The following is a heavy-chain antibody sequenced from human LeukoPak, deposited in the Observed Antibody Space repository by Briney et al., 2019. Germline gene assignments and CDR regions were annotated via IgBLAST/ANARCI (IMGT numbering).Heavy chain of an antibody. D-gene: IGHD3-22*01. Sequence: ASVKVSCKASGYSFTGYYIHWMRQAPGLGLEWMGRINPNSGDTNYAQKFQGRVTVTRDTSGSTAYMELSSLRSDDTAVYYCGRDIWYFYDNGGYYGPTVWGQGTLVTVSS. CDR3: GRDIWYFYDNGGYYGPTV. CDR1: GYSFTGYY. V-gene: IGHV1-2*06. CDR2: INPNSGDT. J-gene: IGHJ4*02.